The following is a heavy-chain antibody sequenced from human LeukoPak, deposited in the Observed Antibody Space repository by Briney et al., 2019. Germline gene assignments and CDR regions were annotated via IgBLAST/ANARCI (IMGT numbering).Heavy chain of an antibody. D-gene: IGHD3-10*02. CDR2: INPADGSA. J-gene: IGHJ4*02. Sequence: ASVNVSCKASGYTFTRYYIHWVREAPGQGLEWMGIINPADGSASYQERFQGRVTVTRDTSTSTVYMELSSLRSEDMAMYYCARVSGGLYDYWGQGTLVTVSS. V-gene: IGHV1-46*01. CDR1: GYTFTRYY. CDR3: ARVSGGLYDY.